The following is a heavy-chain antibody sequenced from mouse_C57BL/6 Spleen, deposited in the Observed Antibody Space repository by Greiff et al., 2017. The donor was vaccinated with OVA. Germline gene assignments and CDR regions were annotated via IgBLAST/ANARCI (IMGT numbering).Heavy chain of an antibody. CDR1: GYAFSSYW. V-gene: IGHV1-82*01. Sequence: QVKLQQSGPELVKPGASVKISCKASGYAFSSYWMNWVKQRPGKGLEWIGRIYPGDGDTNYNGKFKGKATLTTDKSSSTAYMQISSLTSEDSTVYFYARYGHLRPSDYWGQGTSVTVSS. D-gene: IGHD3-2*02. CDR3: ARYGHLRPSDY. CDR2: IYPGDGDT. J-gene: IGHJ4*01.